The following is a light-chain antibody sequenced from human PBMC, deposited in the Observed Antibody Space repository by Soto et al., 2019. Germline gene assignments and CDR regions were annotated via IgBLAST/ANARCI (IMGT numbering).Light chain of an antibody. CDR3: QQYSSPPWT. CDR2: WAS. J-gene: IGKJ1*01. V-gene: IGKV4-1*01. Sequence: DIVLTQSPDSLAVSLGERATINCRSSQSLLYSSNNDNCLAWYQQKPGQPPKLLIYWASTRESGVPDRFSGSRSGTDFTLTISSLQAEDVAVYYCQQYSSPPWTFGQGTKVEIK. CDR1: QSLLYSSNNDNC.